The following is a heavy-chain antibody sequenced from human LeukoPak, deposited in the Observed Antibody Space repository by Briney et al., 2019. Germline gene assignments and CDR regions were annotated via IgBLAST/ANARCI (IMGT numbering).Heavy chain of an antibody. CDR1: GGSISSYY. J-gene: IGHJ6*02. D-gene: IGHD2-15*01. V-gene: IGHV4-59*12. CDR3: ARDGHCSGGSCYSYYYYGMDV. CDR2: IYYSGST. Sequence: SETLSLTCTVSGGSISSYYWSWIRQPPGKGLEWIGYIYYSGSTNYNPSLKSRVTISVDTSKNQFSLKLSSVTAADTAVYYCARDGHCSGGSCYSYYYYGMDVWGQGTTVTVSS.